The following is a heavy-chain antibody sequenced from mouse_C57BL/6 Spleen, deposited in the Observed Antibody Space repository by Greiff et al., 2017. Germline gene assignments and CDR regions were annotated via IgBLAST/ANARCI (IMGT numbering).Heavy chain of an antibody. D-gene: IGHD2-4*01. CDR1: GFTFTDYY. J-gene: IGHJ4*01. Sequence: EVHLVESGGGLVQPGGSLSLSCAASGFTFTDYYMSWVRQPPGKALEWLGFIRNKANGYTTEYSAPVKGRFTISRDNSQSILYLQMNALRAEDSATYYCARYRYDYDEAMDYWGQGTSVTVSS. CDR2: IRNKANGYTT. CDR3: ARYRYDYDEAMDY. V-gene: IGHV7-3*01.